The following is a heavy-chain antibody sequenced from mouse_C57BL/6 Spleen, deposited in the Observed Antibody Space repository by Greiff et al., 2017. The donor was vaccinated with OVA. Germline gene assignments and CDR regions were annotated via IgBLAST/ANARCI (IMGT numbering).Heavy chain of an antibody. J-gene: IGHJ2*01. D-gene: IGHD2-5*01. V-gene: IGHV1-50*01. CDR2: IDPSDSYT. CDR1: GYTFTSYW. CDR3: ARSYYSKKYYFDY. Sequence: QVQLQQPGAELVKPGASVKLSCKASGYTFTSYWMQWVKQRPGPGLEWIGEIDPSDSYTNYNQKFKGKATLTVDTSSSTAYMQLSSLTSEDSAVYYCARSYYSKKYYFDYWGQGTTLTVSS.